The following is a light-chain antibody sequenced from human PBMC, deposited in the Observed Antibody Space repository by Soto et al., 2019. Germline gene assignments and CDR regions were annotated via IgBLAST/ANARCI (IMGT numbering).Light chain of an antibody. J-gene: IGKJ1*01. CDR3: LHDYDYPRT. Sequence: AIQLTQSPSSLSASVGDRVSITCRASQGIKNDLGWYQQKPGKTPKLLTYAASTLQSGVPSRFSGSGSGTDFTLTIRSLQPEDSANYYCLHDYDYPRTFGQGTKVDIK. V-gene: IGKV1-6*01. CDR1: QGIKND. CDR2: AAS.